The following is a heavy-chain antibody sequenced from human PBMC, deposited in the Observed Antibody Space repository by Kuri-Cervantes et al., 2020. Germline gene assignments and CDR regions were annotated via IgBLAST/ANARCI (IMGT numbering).Heavy chain of an antibody. Sequence: SQTLSLTCAVSGGSISSGGYSWSWIRQPPGKGLEWIGYIYHSGSTYYNPSLKSRVTISVDRSKNQFSLKLSSVTAADTAVYYCARAGKCYDFWSGYYFDYWGQGTLVTVSS. D-gene: IGHD3-3*01. CDR1: GGSISSGGYS. V-gene: IGHV4-30-2*01. CDR3: ARAGKCYDFWSGYYFDY. J-gene: IGHJ4*02. CDR2: IYHSGST.